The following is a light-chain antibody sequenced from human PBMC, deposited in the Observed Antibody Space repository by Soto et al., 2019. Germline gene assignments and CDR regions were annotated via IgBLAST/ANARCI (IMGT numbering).Light chain of an antibody. CDR2: GAS. J-gene: IGKJ5*01. CDR3: QQYGGSPPT. Sequence: EIVLTQSPGTLSLSPGERVSLSCRASQSVSSSYLAWYQEKPGQAPRLLIYGASSRATGIPDRFSGSGSGTDFTLTISRLEPEDFAVYYCQQYGGSPPTFGQGTRLEIK. CDR1: QSVSSSY. V-gene: IGKV3-20*01.